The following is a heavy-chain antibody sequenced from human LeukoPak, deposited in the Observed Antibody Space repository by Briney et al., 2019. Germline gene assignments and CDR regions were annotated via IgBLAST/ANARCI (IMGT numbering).Heavy chain of an antibody. Sequence: ASVKVSCKASGYTFTSYGISWVRQAPGQGLEWMGWISAYNGNTNYAQKLQGRVTMTTDTSTSTAYMELRSLRSDDTAVYYCARDLGVITMIVVVRSFDYWGQGTLVTVSS. D-gene: IGHD3-22*01. CDR3: ARDLGVITMIVVVRSFDY. CDR1: GYTFTSYG. J-gene: IGHJ4*02. CDR2: ISAYNGNT. V-gene: IGHV1-18*01.